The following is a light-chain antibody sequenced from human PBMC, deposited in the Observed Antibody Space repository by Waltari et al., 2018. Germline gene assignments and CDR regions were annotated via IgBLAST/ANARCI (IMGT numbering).Light chain of an antibody. CDR3: GSYSGTTTYV. J-gene: IGLJ1*01. V-gene: IGLV2-14*03. CDR2: DVS. CDR1: GSDVGGYNY. Sequence: QSALAQPASVSGSPGQSVTISCTGTGSDVGGYNYVSWYQQHPGKVPKIIIYDVSVRPSGSSSRFSGSKSGNTASLTISGLQAEDEADYYCGSYSGTTTYVFGTGTYVTVL.